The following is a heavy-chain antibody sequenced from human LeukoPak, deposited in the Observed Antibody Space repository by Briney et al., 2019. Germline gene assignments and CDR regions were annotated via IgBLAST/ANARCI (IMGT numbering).Heavy chain of an antibody. CDR3: AREAVAGEYFQH. CDR1: GGTFSSYA. CDR2: IIPIFGIA. J-gene: IGHJ1*01. Sequence: SVKVSCKASGGTFSSYAISWVRQASGQGLEWMGRIIPIFGIANYAQKFQGRVTITADKSTSTAYMELSSLRSEDTAVYYCAREAVAGEYFQHWGQGTLVTVSS. V-gene: IGHV1-69*04. D-gene: IGHD6-19*01.